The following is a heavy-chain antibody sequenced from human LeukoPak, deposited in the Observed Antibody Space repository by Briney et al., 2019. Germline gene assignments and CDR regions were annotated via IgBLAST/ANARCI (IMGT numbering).Heavy chain of an antibody. J-gene: IGHJ4*02. CDR2: IKSKTGGGTT. CDR3: TTEYYGSGSYYNVHGY. V-gene: IGHV3-15*01. D-gene: IGHD3-10*01. CDR1: GFTFSNAW. Sequence: GGSLRLSCAASGFTFSNAWMSWVRQAPGKGLEWVGRIKSKTGGGTTDYAAPVKGRFTISRDDSKNTLYLQMNSLKTEDTAVYYCTTEYYGSGSYYNVHGYWGQGTLVTVSS.